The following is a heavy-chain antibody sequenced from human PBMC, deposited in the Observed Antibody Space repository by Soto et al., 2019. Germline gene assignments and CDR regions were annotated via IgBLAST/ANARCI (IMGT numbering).Heavy chain of an antibody. CDR1: GFTFDDYA. CDR2: IKWNSGSI. Sequence: EVQLVESGGGLVQPGRSLRLSCAASGFTFDDYAMHWVRQVPGKGLEWVSGIKWNSGSISYGDSGKGRFAISGDNAKNSLHLQMNSLSAEDTAFYYCVKDESINWYSGHFRHWGQGTLVTVSS. CDR3: VKDESINWYSGHFRH. J-gene: IGHJ1*01. D-gene: IGHD6-13*01. V-gene: IGHV3-9*01.